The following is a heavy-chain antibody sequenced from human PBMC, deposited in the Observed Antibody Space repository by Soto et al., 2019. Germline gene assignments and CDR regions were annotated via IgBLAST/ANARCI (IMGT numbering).Heavy chain of an antibody. Sequence: EVQLVESGGGLLQPGGSLRLSCAVSGSTFSNDWMHWVRQAPGKGLVWVSHINSDGSSTNYADFVKGRVTIARDNAKNTVYLQMNSLRAEDTAVYYWARDRSYSLDVWGQGTTVTVSS. CDR3: ARDRSYSLDV. CDR1: GSTFSNDW. V-gene: IGHV3-74*01. J-gene: IGHJ6*02. CDR2: INSDGSST.